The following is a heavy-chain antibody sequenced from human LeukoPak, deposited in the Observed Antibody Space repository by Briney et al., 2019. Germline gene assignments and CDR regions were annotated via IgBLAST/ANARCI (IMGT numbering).Heavy chain of an antibody. CDR3: ATVAVAGDLDY. J-gene: IGHJ4*02. CDR2: ISAYNGNT. V-gene: IGHV1-18*01. CDR1: GYTFTSYG. Sequence: GASVKVSCKASGYTFTSYGILWVRQAPGQGLEWMGWISAYNGNTNYAQKLQGRVTMTTDTSTSTAYMSLRSLRSDDTAVYYCATVAVAGDLDYWGQGTLVTVSS. D-gene: IGHD6-19*01.